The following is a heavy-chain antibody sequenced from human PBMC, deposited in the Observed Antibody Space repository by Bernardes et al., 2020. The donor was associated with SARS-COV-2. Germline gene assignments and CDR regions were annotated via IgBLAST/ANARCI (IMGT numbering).Heavy chain of an antibody. J-gene: IGHJ4*02. CDR3: ATQIAAAGRYFDY. CDR1: GFTFSSYE. V-gene: IGHV3-48*03. D-gene: IGHD6-13*01. CDR2: ISSTGTTI. Sequence: GGSLRLSRAASGFTFSSYEMNWVRQAPGKGLEWVSYISSTGTTIYYADSVKGRFTISRDNTKNSLYLQMNSLRAEDTAVYYCATQIAAAGRYFDYWGQGTLVTVSS.